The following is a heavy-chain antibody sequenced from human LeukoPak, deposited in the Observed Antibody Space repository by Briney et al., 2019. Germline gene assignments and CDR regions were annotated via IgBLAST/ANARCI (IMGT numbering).Heavy chain of an antibody. CDR1: GFTFSDYN. J-gene: IGHJ4*02. CDR3: ATVGVRPGYDYVWGSYRLPFDY. CDR2: ISRSGSTK. Sequence: GGSLRLSCAASGFTFSDYNMRWIRQAPGKGLEWVSSISRSGSTKYYADSVKGRFTISRDNAKNSLFLQMNSLRSEDTAVYYCATVGVRPGYDYVWGSYRLPFDYWGQGTLVTVSS. D-gene: IGHD3-16*02. V-gene: IGHV3-11*01.